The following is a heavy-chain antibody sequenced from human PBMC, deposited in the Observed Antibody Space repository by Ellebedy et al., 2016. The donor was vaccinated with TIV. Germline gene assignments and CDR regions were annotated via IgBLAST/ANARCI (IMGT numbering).Heavy chain of an antibody. V-gene: IGHV3-23*01. J-gene: IGHJ4*02. Sequence: GGSLRLXXAASGLTFSVYAMTWVRQAPGKGLEWISTIGGLDTATHYADSVKGRFTISRDNSKNTIYLQMNSLRAEDTAVYYCARVVSGYFDYWGQGTLVTVSS. CDR1: GLTFSVYA. CDR3: ARVVSGYFDY. CDR2: IGGLDTAT. D-gene: IGHD3-10*01.